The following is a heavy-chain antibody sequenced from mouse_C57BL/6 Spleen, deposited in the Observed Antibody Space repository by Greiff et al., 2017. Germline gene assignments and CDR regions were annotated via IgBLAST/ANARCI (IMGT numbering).Heavy chain of an antibody. Sequence: VQLQQPGAELVRPGSSVKLSCKASGYTFTSYWMHWVKQRPIQGLEWIGNIDPSDSETHYNQKFKDKVTLTVDKSSSTAYMQLSSLTSEDSAVYYCARDDYYGSFNWYFEVWGTGTTVTVSS. CDR2: IDPSDSET. V-gene: IGHV1-52*01. J-gene: IGHJ1*03. D-gene: IGHD1-1*01. CDR1: GYTFTSYW. CDR3: ARDDYYGSFNWYFEV.